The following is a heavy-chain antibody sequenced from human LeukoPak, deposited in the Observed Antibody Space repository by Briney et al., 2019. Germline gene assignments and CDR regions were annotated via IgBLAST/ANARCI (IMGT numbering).Heavy chain of an antibody. J-gene: IGHJ4*02. V-gene: IGHV3-30*18. CDR2: ISYDGSNK. Sequence: GGSLRLSCAASGFTFSSYGMHWVRQAPGKGLEWVAVISYDGSNKYYADSVKGRFTISRDNSKNTLYLQMNSLRAEDTAVYYCAKDHSGSYYPEYYFDYWGQGTLVTVSS. CDR1: GFTFSSYG. D-gene: IGHD1-26*01. CDR3: AKDHSGSYYPEYYFDY.